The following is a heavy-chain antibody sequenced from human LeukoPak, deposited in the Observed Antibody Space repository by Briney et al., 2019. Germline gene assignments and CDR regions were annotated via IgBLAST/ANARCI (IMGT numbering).Heavy chain of an antibody. J-gene: IGHJ4*02. CDR2: IYPGDSDT. Sequence: GESLKISCKGSGYSFTSYWIGWVRQMPGKGLEWMGIIYPGDSDTRYSPSFQGQVTISADKSISTAYLQWSSLKASDTAMYYCARGPLRMSGAYSSSWEFDYWGQGTLVTFSS. CDR1: GYSFTSYW. CDR3: ARGPLRMSGAYSSSWEFDY. V-gene: IGHV5-51*01. D-gene: IGHD6-13*01.